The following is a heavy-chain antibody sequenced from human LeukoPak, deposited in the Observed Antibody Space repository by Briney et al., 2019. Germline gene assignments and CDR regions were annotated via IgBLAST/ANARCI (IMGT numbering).Heavy chain of an antibody. CDR2: ISGSGDSR. D-gene: IGHD3-3*01. J-gene: IGHJ4*02. CDR3: AKDTRLAYHFWSGFEY. V-gene: IGHV3-23*01. Sequence: GGSLRLSCAASGFTFSSYWMSWVRQAPGKGLEWVSGISGSGDSRDYADSMKGRFTISRDNSENTLYLQMSSLRVEDTAVYYCAKDTRLAYHFWSGFEYWGQGSLVTVSS. CDR1: GFTFSSYW.